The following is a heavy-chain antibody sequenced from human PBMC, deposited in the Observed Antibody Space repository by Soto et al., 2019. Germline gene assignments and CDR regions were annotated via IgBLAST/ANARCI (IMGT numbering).Heavy chain of an antibody. CDR1: GGSISSGGYY. J-gene: IGHJ6*02. Sequence: LSLTCTVSGGSISSGGYYWSWIRQHPGKGLEWIGYIYYSGSTYYNPSLKSRVTISVDTSKNQFSLKLSSVTAADTAVYYCARDPRRAAGPLYGMDVWGQGTTVTVSS. CDR2: IYYSGST. V-gene: IGHV4-31*03. CDR3: ARDPRRAAGPLYGMDV. D-gene: IGHD6-13*01.